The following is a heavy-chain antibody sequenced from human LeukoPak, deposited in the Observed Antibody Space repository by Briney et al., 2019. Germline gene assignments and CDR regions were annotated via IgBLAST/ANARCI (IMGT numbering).Heavy chain of an antibody. Sequence: ASVKVSCKASGYTFTSYGISWVRQAPGQGLEWMGWISAYNGNTNYAQKLQGRVTMTTDTSTSTAYMGLRSLRSDDTAVYYCARDHYYDSRGNWFDPWGQGTLVTVSS. J-gene: IGHJ5*02. V-gene: IGHV1-18*01. CDR3: ARDHYYDSRGNWFDP. CDR2: ISAYNGNT. CDR1: GYTFTSYG. D-gene: IGHD3-22*01.